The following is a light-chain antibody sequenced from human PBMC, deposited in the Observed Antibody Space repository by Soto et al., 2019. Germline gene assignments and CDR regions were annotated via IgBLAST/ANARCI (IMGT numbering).Light chain of an antibody. CDR2: EVS. J-gene: IGLJ2*01. CDR3: SSYAGSNNGV. V-gene: IGLV2-8*01. CDR1: SSDVGGYNY. Sequence: QSALTQPPSASGSPGQSVTISCTGTSSDVGGYNYVSWYQQHPGKAPKLMIYEVSKRPSGVPDRFSGSKSGNTASLTVSGLQAEDEADYYCSSYAGSNNGVFGGGTKVTGL.